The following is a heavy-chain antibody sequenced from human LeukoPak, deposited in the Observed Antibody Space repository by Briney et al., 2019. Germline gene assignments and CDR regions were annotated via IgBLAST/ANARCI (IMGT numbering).Heavy chain of an antibody. CDR3: AKPHYYDSSGYYVGAFDI. Sequence: PGGSLRLSCAASGFTFSSYWMHWVRQAPGKGLEWVSAISGSGGSTYYADSVKGRFTISRDNSKNTLYLQMNSLRAEDTAVYYCAKPHYYDSSGYYVGAFDIWGQGTMVTVSS. CDR2: ISGSGGST. CDR1: GFTFSSYW. V-gene: IGHV3-23*01. D-gene: IGHD3-22*01. J-gene: IGHJ3*02.